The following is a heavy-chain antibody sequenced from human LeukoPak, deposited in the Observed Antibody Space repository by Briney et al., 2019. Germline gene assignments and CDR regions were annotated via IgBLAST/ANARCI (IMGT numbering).Heavy chain of an antibody. CDR1: GFTFTDYA. CDR3: TRSGLATCHY. CDR2: INNGAGAT. V-gene: IGHV3-23*01. J-gene: IGHJ4*02. D-gene: IGHD3-10*01. Sequence: GGSLRLSCPASGFTFTDYAMSWVRQAPGKGLEWVSSINNGAGATFFADAVRGRFTISRDDSRSMVYLQMNSLSAEDTAVYYCTRSGLATCHYWGRGTLVTVSS.